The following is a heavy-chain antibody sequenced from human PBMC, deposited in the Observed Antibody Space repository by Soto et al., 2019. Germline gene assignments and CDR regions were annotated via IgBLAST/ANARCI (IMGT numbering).Heavy chain of an antibody. Sequence: QEQLVQSGSEVKRPGASVKVSCTAVGYDFNIYGISWVRQAPGQGLEWMGWISGLNGNTRYAVRFQDRVTLTADTATSTAYMELRSPRPDDTAEYYCGRENCTAGICSNWFDPWGQGTQVSVS. D-gene: IGHD2-8*02. CDR2: ISGLNGNT. V-gene: IGHV1-18*01. J-gene: IGHJ5*02. CDR1: GYDFNIYG. CDR3: GRENCTAGICSNWFDP.